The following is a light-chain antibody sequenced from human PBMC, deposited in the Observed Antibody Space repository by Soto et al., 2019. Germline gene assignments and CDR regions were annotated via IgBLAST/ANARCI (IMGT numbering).Light chain of an antibody. CDR3: SSYAGSNNPLFV. CDR1: SSDVGGFNY. V-gene: IGLV2-8*01. Sequence: QSVLTQPPSASGSPGQSITISCTGTSSDVGGFNYVSWHQQHPGKAPKVIIYEVTKRPSGVPDRFSGSKSANTASLTVSGLQAEDEADYYCSSYAGSNNPLFVFGTGTKGTVL. CDR2: EVT. J-gene: IGLJ1*01.